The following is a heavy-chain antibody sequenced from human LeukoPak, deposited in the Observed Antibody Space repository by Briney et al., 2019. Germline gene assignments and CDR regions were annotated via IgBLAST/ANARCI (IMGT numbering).Heavy chain of an antibody. Sequence: GASVKVSCKASGYTFTSYGINWVRQAPGQGLEWMGWINPHSDGSKYAEKFQGRVAMTRDTSISTAYMELSSLRSDDTAVYYCARGRWLQLGYFDYWGQGTLVTVSS. CDR3: ARGRWLQLGYFDY. D-gene: IGHD5-24*01. V-gene: IGHV1-2*02. CDR2: INPHSDGS. J-gene: IGHJ4*02. CDR1: GYTFTSYG.